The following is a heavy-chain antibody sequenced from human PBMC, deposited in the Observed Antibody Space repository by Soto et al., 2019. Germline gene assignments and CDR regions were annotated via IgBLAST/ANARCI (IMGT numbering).Heavy chain of an antibody. CDR2: IKSKTDGGTT. J-gene: IGHJ4*02. CDR3: TATAMVRGVIGQR. D-gene: IGHD3-10*01. V-gene: IGHV3-15*01. CDR1: GFTLSNSR. Sequence: PGGTLRLSCAVSGFTLSNSRWSWFRPAPEKGLEWVGRIKSKTDGGTTDYAAPVKGRFTISRDDSKNSLYLQMNSLKTEDTAVYYCTATAMVRGVIGQRWGQGTLVTVSS.